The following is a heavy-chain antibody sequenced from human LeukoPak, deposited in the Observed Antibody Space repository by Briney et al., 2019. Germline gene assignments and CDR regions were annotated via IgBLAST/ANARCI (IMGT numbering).Heavy chain of an antibody. J-gene: IGHJ4*02. CDR3: ARDRAESSSGWPYDY. D-gene: IGHD6-19*01. V-gene: IGHV1-18*01. CDR2: ISAYNGNT. CDR1: GYTFTSYG. Sequence: ASVKVSCKASGYTFTSYGISWVRQAPGQGLEWMGWISAYNGNTNYAQKLQGRVTMTTDTSTSTAYMELRSLRSDDTVVYYCARDRAESSSGWPYDYWGQGTLVTVSS.